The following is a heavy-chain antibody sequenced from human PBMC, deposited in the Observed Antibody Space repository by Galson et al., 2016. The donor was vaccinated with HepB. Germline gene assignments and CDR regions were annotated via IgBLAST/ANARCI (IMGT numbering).Heavy chain of an antibody. J-gene: IGHJ3*02. V-gene: IGHV3-30-3*01. D-gene: IGHD3-3*01. Sequence: SLRLSCAASGFIFSQYVIHWVRQAPGKGLEWVAVTELDGSVKFYAAAVKGRFTIPRDNAKNSLYLQMNSLRAEDTAVYYCARAPLRISIFGVVGGEAFDIWGQGTMVTVSS. CDR2: TELDGSVK. CDR3: ARAPLRISIFGVVGGEAFDI. CDR1: GFIFSQYV.